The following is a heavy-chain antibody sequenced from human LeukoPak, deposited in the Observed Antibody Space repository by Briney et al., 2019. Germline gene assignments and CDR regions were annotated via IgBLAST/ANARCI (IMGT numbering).Heavy chain of an antibody. CDR1: GFTFSRYS. Sequence: PGGALRLSCAASGFTFSRYSLNWVRQAPGKGLEWVSSISSSSSDIYYAVSVKGRITISRDNAKNSLYLQMNSLRGEDTAVYYCARDSRTTGTTSGYFDYWGQGTLVTVSS. J-gene: IGHJ4*02. D-gene: IGHD1-1*01. CDR3: ARDSRTTGTTSGYFDY. V-gene: IGHV3-21*03. CDR2: ISSSSSDI.